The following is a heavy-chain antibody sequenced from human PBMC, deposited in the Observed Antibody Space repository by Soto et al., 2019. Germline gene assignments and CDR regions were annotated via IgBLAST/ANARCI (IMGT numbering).Heavy chain of an antibody. V-gene: IGHV4-34*01. Sequence: SETLSLTCAVYGGSFSGYYWSWIRQPPGKGLEWIGEINHSGSTNYNPSLKSRVTISVDTSKNQFSLKLSSVTAADTAVYYCARVTNYYYYYMDVWGKGTTVTVSS. CDR3: ARVTNYYYYYMDV. J-gene: IGHJ6*03. D-gene: IGHD4-17*01. CDR1: GGSFSGYY. CDR2: INHSGST.